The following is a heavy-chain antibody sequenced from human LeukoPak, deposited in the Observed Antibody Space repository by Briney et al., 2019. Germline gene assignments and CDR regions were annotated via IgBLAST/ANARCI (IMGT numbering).Heavy chain of an antibody. CDR3: ATTGSGSYYDY. D-gene: IGHD1-26*01. Sequence: GGSLRLSCAASAFTFSSYEMNWVRQAPGKGLEWVSYISSSGSTIYYADSVKGRFTISRDNAKYSLYLQMNSLRAEDTAVYYCATTGSGSYYDYWGQGTLVTVSS. CDR1: AFTFSSYE. CDR2: ISSSGSTI. V-gene: IGHV3-48*03. J-gene: IGHJ4*02.